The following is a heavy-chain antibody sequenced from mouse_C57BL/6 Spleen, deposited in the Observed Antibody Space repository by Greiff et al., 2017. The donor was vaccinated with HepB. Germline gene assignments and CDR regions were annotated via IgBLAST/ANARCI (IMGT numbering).Heavy chain of an antibody. CDR1: GFTFSSYA. Sequence: EVHLVESGGGLVKPGGSLKLSCAASGFTFSSYAMSWVRQTPEKRLEWVATISDGGSYTYYPDNVKGRFTISRDNAKNNLYLQMSHLKSEDTAMYYCARDHYYGSGYFDYWGQGTTLTVSS. D-gene: IGHD1-1*01. CDR2: ISDGGSYT. V-gene: IGHV5-4*01. CDR3: ARDHYYGSGYFDY. J-gene: IGHJ2*01.